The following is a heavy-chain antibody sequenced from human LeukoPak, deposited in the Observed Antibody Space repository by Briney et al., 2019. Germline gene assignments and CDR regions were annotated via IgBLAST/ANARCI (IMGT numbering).Heavy chain of an antibody. J-gene: IGHJ4*02. CDR3: AKDLVGAID. CDR1: GFTFSNEA. CDR2: ISGSGGST. D-gene: IGHD1-26*01. V-gene: IGHV3-23*01. Sequence: PGGSLRLSCAVSGFTFSNEAMGWVRQAPGKGLEWVSAISGSGGSTYYADSVKGRFTISRDNSKNTLYLQMNSLRAEDTAVYYCAKDLVGAIDWGQGTLVTVSS.